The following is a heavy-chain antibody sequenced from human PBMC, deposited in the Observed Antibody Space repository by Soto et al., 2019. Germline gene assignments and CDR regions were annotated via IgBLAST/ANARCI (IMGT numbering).Heavy chain of an antibody. Sequence: EVQLVETGGGLIQPGGSLRLSCAASGFTVSGNYMSWVRQAPGKGLEWVSVIYNGGGKYYADAVKGRFTISRDNSKNTLYLQMNSLRAEDTAVYYCASTRGSSYDYWGQGTLVTVSS. CDR3: ASTRGSSYDY. D-gene: IGHD6-6*01. CDR1: GFTVSGNY. V-gene: IGHV3-53*02. J-gene: IGHJ4*02. CDR2: IYNGGGK.